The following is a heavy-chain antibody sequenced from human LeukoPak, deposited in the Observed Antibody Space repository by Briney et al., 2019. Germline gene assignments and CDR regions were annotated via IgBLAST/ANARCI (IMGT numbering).Heavy chain of an antibody. CDR2: TKPDGKEE. CDR3: ARDGSSRWHFEY. J-gene: IGHJ4*02. D-gene: IGHD6-19*01. CDR1: GFNFRSYW. V-gene: IGHV3-7*01. Sequence: AGGSLRLSCAASGFNFRSYWMSWVRQAPGKGLEWVANTKPDGKEEYYVDSVKGRFTISRDYATNSVHLQMNSLRAEDTAIYYCARDGSSRWHFEYWGQGSLVTVSS.